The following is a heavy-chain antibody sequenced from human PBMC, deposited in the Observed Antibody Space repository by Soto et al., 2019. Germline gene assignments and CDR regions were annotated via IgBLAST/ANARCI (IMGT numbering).Heavy chain of an antibody. CDR1: GFTFSSYS. D-gene: IGHD3-3*01. CDR2: ISSSSSTI. J-gene: IGHJ6*03. V-gene: IGHV3-48*01. Sequence: GGSLRLSCAASGFTFSSYSMNWVRQAPGKGLEWVSYISSSSSTIYYADSVKGRFTISRDNAKNSLYLQMNSLRAEDTAVYYCARERAEKIFGVVTYYYYYMDVWGKGTTVTVSS. CDR3: ARERAEKIFGVVTYYYYYMDV.